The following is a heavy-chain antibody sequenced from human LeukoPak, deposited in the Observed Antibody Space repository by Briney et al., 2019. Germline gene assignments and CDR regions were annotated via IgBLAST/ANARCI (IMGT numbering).Heavy chain of an antibody. CDR1: GFTFSSYA. J-gene: IGHJ1*01. CDR2: IWYDGSKK. CDR3: ARDLNIVVGPVHH. V-gene: IGHV3-33*08. Sequence: GGSLRLSCAASGFTFSSYAMHWVRQAPGKGLEWVSLIWYDGSKKYYADSVKGRFTISRDNSKNTLYLQMNSLRAEDTAVYYCARDLNIVVGPVHHWGQGTLVTVSS. D-gene: IGHD2-2*01.